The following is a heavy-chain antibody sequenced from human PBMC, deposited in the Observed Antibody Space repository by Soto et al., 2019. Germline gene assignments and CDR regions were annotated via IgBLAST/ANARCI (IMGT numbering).Heavy chain of an antibody. V-gene: IGHV3-23*01. Sequence: EVQLLESGGGLVQPGGSLRLSCAASGFTFSSYAMSWVRQAPGKGLEWVSAISGSGGSTYYADSVKGRFTIPRDNSKNTLYLQLNSLRAEDTAVYYGAKDDYGDYFFWGQGTLVTVSS. D-gene: IGHD4-17*01. J-gene: IGHJ4*02. CDR1: GFTFSSYA. CDR2: ISGSGGST. CDR3: AKDDYGDYFF.